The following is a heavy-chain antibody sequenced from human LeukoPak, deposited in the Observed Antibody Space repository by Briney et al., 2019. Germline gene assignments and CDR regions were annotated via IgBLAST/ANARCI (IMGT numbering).Heavy chain of an antibody. V-gene: IGHV4-59*08. J-gene: IGHJ4*02. Sequence: PSETLSLTCTVSGGSISSYYWSWIRQPPGKGLEWIGYIYYSGSTNYNPSLKSRVTISVDTSKNQFSLKLSSVTAADTAVYYCVRHVTGNSGSIFDYWGQGTLVTVSS. CDR2: IYYSGST. CDR1: GGSISSYY. CDR3: VRHVTGNSGSIFDY. D-gene: IGHD5-12*01.